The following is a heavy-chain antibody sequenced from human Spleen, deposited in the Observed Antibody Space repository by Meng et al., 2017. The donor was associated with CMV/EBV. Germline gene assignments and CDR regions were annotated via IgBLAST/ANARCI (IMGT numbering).Heavy chain of an antibody. D-gene: IGHD5-12*01. V-gene: IGHV4-34*01. CDR3: ARGSWVYSDDDETTGLDY. CDR1: SFSGHY. CDR2: INHSGST. J-gene: IGHJ4*02. Sequence: SFSGHYWSWIRQPPGKGLEWIGEINHSGSTNYNPSLKSRVTISVDASKNQFSLKLTSVTAADTAVYYCARGSWVYSDDDETTGLDYWGPGTLVTVSS.